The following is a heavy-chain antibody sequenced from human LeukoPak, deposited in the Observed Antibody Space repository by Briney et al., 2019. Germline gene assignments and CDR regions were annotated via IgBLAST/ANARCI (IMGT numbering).Heavy chain of an antibody. V-gene: IGHV3-11*01. CDR2: IXSXXSTI. D-gene: IGHD3-3*01. J-gene: IGHJ5*02. Sequence: GGSLRLSCAASGFTFSDYYXXXXXXXXXXXXXXXXXIXSXXSTIYYADSVKGXXXXXRDNAKNSLYLQMNSLRAEDTAVYYCARDLFDFWSGFINPYNWFDPWGQGTLVTVSS. CDR3: ARDLFDFWSGFINPYNWFDP. CDR1: GFTFSDYY.